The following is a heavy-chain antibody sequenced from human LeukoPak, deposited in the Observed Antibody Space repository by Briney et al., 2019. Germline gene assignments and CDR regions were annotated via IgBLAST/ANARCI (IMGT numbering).Heavy chain of an antibody. J-gene: IGHJ6*02. CDR1: GFTFSSYA. CDR2: IGGSGGST. V-gene: IGHV3-23*01. CDR3: AKDLDDPMHTYYDFCSGTLYYYGMDV. D-gene: IGHD3-3*01. Sequence: PGGSLRLSCVASGFTFSSYAMNWVRQAPGKGLEWVSVIGGSGGSTYYADSVKGRFTISRDNSKNTLYLQMNSLRAEDTAVYYCAKDLDDPMHTYYDFCSGTLYYYGMDVWGQGTTVTVSS.